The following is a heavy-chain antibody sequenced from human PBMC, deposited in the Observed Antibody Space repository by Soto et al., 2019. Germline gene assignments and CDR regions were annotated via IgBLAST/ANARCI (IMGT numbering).Heavy chain of an antibody. CDR3: ARMGRYYDILTGYSWTIDY. V-gene: IGHV2-5*02. Sequence: QITLKESGPTLVKPTQTLTLTCTFSGFSLSTSGVGVGWIRQPPGKALEWLALIYWDDDKRYSPSLKSRLTINTDNPKNQVVLTMTNMDPVDTATYYCARMGRYYDILTGYSWTIDYWGQGTLVTVSS. D-gene: IGHD3-9*01. CDR1: GFSLSTSGVG. J-gene: IGHJ4*02. CDR2: IYWDDDK.